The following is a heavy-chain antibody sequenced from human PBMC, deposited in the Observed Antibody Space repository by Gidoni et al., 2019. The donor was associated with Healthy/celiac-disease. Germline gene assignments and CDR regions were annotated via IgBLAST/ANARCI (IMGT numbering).Heavy chain of an antibody. CDR1: GGSISSGGYP. D-gene: IGHD2-15*01. J-gene: IGHJ4*02. V-gene: IGHV4-30-2*01. CDR2: IYHSGST. Sequence: QLQLQESGSGLVQPSQTLSLTCAVSGGSISSGGYPWSWIRQPPGKGLEGIGYIYHSGSTYYNPSLKSRVTISVDSSKNQFSLKLSSVTAADTAVYYCASGYFSGGSCYAFDYWGQGTLVTVSS. CDR3: ASGYFSGGSCYAFDY.